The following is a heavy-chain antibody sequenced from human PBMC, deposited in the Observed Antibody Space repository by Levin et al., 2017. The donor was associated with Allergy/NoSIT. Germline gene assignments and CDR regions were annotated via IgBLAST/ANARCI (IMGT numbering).Heavy chain of an antibody. D-gene: IGHD6-6*01. CDR3: ARGRVAARRVSYYYYGMDV. J-gene: IGHJ6*02. CDR1: GGSFSGYY. CDR2: INHSGST. Sequence: SQTLSLTCAVYGGSFSGYYWSWIRQPPGKGLEWIGEINHSGSTNYNPSLKSRVTISVDTSKNQFSLKLSSVTAADTAVYYCARGRVAARRVSYYYYGMDVWGQGTTVTVSS. V-gene: IGHV4-34*01.